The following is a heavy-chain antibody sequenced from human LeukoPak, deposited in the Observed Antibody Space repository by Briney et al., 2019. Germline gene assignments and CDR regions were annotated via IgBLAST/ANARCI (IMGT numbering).Heavy chain of an antibody. CDR2: INPNSGGT. CDR1: GYTFTDYY. V-gene: IGHV1-2*02. J-gene: IGHJ4*02. D-gene: IGHD1-14*01. CDR3: ARVLARYGNLDY. Sequence: GASVKVSCKASGYTFTDYYIHWVRQAPGQGLGWMGWINPNSGGTNYTQKFQGRVTMTRDTSISTAYLELNRLTSDDTAVYYCARVLARYGNLDYWGQGILVTVSS.